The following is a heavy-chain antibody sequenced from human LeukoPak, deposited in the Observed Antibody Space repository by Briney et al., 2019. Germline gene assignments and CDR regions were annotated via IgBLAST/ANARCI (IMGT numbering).Heavy chain of an antibody. CDR1: GFTFDDYG. J-gene: IGHJ4*02. V-gene: IGHV3-20*04. CDR3: ARGGSSSSGLDY. D-gene: IGHD6-6*01. Sequence: GGSLRLSCAASGFTFDDYGMSWVRQAPGKGPEWVSGINWNGGSTGYADSVKGRFTISRDNAKNSLYLQMNSLRAEDTALYYCARGGSSSSGLDYWGQGTLVTVSS. CDR2: INWNGGST.